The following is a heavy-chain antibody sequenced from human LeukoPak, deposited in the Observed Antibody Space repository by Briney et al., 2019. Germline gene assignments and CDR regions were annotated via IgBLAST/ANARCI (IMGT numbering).Heavy chain of an antibody. V-gene: IGHV1-2*02. CDR3: ATYSGYDAAPNYYYYYMDV. CDR2: INPNSGGT. Sequence: ASVKVSCKASGYTFTGYYMHWVRQAPGQGLEWMGWINPNSGGTKYAQKFQGRVTMTEDTSTDTAHMELSSLRSEDTAVYYCATYSGYDAAPNYYYYYMDVWGKGTTVTVSS. J-gene: IGHJ6*03. D-gene: IGHD5-12*01. CDR1: GYTFTGYY.